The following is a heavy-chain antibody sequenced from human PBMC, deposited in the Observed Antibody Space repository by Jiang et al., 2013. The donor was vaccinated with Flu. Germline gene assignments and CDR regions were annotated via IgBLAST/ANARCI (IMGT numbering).Heavy chain of an antibody. V-gene: IGHV1-69*04. CDR1: GGTFSSYA. CDR2: IIPSLGLV. CDR3: AKETIEMPTTDLVFNYHGMDV. J-gene: IGHJ6*04. Sequence: SGAEVKKPGSSVKVSCEASGGTFSSYAISWVRQAPGQGLEWMGRIIPSLGLVNFAQNFQGRVTITADKSTGAGYMEVSSLRSQDTAVYYCAKETIEMPTTDLVFNYHGMDVWGKGTTVTVSS. D-gene: IGHD5-24*01.